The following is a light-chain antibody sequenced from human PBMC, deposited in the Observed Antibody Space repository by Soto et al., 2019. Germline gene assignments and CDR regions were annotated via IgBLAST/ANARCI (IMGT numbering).Light chain of an antibody. Sequence: DIQMTQSPSTLSASVGDRVTITCRASQSISSWLAWYQQKPGKAPKLLIYKASSLESGVPSRFSGSGSGTEFTLTISSLQPDNFATYSCQQYDSYPRTFGKGTKVEIK. CDR2: KAS. V-gene: IGKV1-5*03. CDR1: QSISSW. J-gene: IGKJ1*01. CDR3: QQYDSYPRT.